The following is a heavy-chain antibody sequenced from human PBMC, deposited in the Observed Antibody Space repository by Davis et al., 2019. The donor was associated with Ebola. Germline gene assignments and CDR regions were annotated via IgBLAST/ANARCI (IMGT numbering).Heavy chain of an antibody. Sequence: PSETLSLTCAVSGGSLSGYYWTWIRQPPGKGLEWIGEINQSGTTKLNPSLKSRVNLSVDTSKNQFSLKMSSVTAADTAVYYCARERDRRKNVLVRPMGRWFDPWGQGTLVTVSS. D-gene: IGHD2-8*01. J-gene: IGHJ5*02. CDR2: INQSGTT. V-gene: IGHV4-34*01. CDR1: GGSLSGYY. CDR3: ARERDRRKNVLVRPMGRWFDP.